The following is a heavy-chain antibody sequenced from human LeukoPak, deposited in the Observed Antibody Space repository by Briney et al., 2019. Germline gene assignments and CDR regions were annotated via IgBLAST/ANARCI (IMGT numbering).Heavy chain of an antibody. V-gene: IGHV3-48*03. CDR3: ARRIEWYFYDSSGYPLFDY. D-gene: IGHD3-22*01. CDR2: ISSSGSTI. J-gene: IGHJ4*02. CDR1: GFTFSSYE. Sequence: GGSLRLSCAASGFTFSSYEMNWVRQAPGKGLEWDSYISSSGSTIYYADSVKGRFTISRDNAKNSLYLQMDSLRAEDTAVYYCARRIEWYFYDSSGYPLFDYWGQGTLVTVSS.